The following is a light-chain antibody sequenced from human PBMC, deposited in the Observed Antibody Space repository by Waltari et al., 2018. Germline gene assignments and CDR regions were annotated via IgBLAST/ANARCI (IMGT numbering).Light chain of an antibody. V-gene: IGLV1-44*01. J-gene: IGLJ3*02. Sequence: QSVVTQSPSASGTPGQRVTIACSGGSSNLEGDAVYCYQQSPGTAPHLLIYTNNPRPSGVPARLSGSKSAADASLVTSGLQPEDEADYYCATWEDSLNGCVFGGGTKLTVL. CDR1: SSNLEGDA. CDR3: ATWEDSLNGCV. CDR2: TNN.